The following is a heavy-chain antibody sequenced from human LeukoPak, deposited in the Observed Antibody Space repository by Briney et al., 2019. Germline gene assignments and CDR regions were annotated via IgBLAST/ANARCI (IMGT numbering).Heavy chain of an antibody. V-gene: IGHV4-34*01. Sequence: PSETLSLTCAVYGGSFSGYYWSWIRQPPGKGLEWIGEINHSGSTNYNPSLKSRVTISVDTSKNQLSLKLSSVTAADTAVYYCARTPAAAGTPTHDYWGQGTLVTVSS. CDR3: ARTPAAAGTPTHDY. D-gene: IGHD6-13*01. J-gene: IGHJ4*02. CDR1: GGSFSGYY. CDR2: INHSGST.